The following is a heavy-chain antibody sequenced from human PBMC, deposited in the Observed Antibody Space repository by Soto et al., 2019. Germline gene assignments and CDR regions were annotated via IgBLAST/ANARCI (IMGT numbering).Heavy chain of an antibody. J-gene: IGHJ6*03. Sequence: ASVKVSCKASGYTFTSYAMHLVRQAPGQRLEWMGWINAGNGNTKYSQKFQGRVTITRDTSASTAYMELSSLRSEDTAVYYCARPGFTMVRGVVPRYYLDVWGKWTTVTVSS. CDR3: ARPGFTMVRGVVPRYYLDV. CDR1: GYTFTSYA. D-gene: IGHD3-10*01. CDR2: INAGNGNT. V-gene: IGHV1-3*01.